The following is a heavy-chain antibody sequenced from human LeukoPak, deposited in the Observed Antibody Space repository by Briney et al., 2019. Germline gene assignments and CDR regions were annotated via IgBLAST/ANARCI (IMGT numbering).Heavy chain of an antibody. D-gene: IGHD1-26*01. Sequence: SETLSLTCAVYGGSFSGYYWSWIRQPPGKGLEWIGEINHSGSTNYNPSLKSRVTISVDTSKNQFSLKLSSVTAADTAVYYCARVGSYHGRIDYWGQGTLVTVSS. CDR2: INHSGST. CDR1: GGSFSGYY. CDR3: ARVGSYHGRIDY. J-gene: IGHJ4*02. V-gene: IGHV4-34*01.